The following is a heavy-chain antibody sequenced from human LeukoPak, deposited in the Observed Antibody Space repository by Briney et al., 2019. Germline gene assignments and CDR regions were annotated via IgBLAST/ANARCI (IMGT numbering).Heavy chain of an antibody. CDR2: IYYSGST. Sequence: PSETLSLTCTVSGGSISSSSYYWGWIRQPPGKGLEWIGSIYYSGSTYYNPSLKSRVTISVDTSKNQFSLKLSSVTAADTAVYYCARVDSYYSGYWSQGTLVTVSS. J-gene: IGHJ4*02. CDR1: GGSISSSSYY. CDR3: ARVDSYYSGY. D-gene: IGHD5-18*01. V-gene: IGHV4-39*07.